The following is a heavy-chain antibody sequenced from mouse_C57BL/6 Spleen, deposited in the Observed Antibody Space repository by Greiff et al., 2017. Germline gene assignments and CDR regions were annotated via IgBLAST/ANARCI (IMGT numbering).Heavy chain of an antibody. J-gene: IGHJ2*01. CDR2: IDPETGGT. CDR1: GYTFTDYE. D-gene: IGHD1-1*01. V-gene: IGHV1-15*01. Sequence: SGAELVRPGASVTLSCKASGYTFTDYEMHWVKQTPVHGLEWIGAIDPETGGTAYNQKFKGKAILTADKSSSTAYMELRSLTSEDSAVYYCTDRAITTVVAGGFDYWGQGTTLTVSS. CDR3: TDRAITTVVAGGFDY.